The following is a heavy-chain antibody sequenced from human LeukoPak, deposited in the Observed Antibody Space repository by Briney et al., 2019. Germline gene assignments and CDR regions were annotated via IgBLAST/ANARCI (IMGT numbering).Heavy chain of an antibody. V-gene: IGHV3-74*01. J-gene: IGHJ4*02. CDR2: IKGDGSST. Sequence: PGGSLRLSCAASGFTFINNCMHLVRQAPRKGLLWVSRIKGDGSSTDYADSVKGRFTISRDNAKNTLLLQMNSLRAEDTAVYYCVRGRPHGNDYWGQGTLVTVSS. CDR3: VRGRPHGNDY. D-gene: IGHD4-23*01. CDR1: GFTFINNC.